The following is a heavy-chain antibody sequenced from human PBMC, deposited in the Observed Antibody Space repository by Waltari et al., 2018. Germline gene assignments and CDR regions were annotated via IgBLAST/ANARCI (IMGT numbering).Heavy chain of an antibody. CDR1: GFTFRSYA. V-gene: IGHV3-23*01. D-gene: IGHD6-6*01. CDR3: AKVLEEQLGDFDY. J-gene: IGHJ4*02. CDR2: ISGSGGST. Sequence: EVQLLESGGGLVQPGGSLRLSCAASGFTFRSYAMSWVRPAPGKGLEWVSAISGSGGSTYYADSVKGRFTISRDNSKNTLYLQMNSLRAEDTAVYYCAKVLEEQLGDFDYWGQGTLVTVSS.